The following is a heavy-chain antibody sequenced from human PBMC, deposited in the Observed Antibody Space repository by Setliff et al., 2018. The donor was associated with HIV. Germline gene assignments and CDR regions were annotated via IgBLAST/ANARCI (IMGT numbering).Heavy chain of an antibody. J-gene: IGHJ3*02. CDR3: ATEGPSETPDAFDI. CDR2: ISGSGSTT. CDR1: GFTFSSYE. V-gene: IGHV3-48*03. Sequence: GGSLRLSCAASGFTFSSYETNWVRQAPGKGLEWVSYISGSGSTTYYADSVKGRFTISRDNAKNSLYLQMNSLRAEDTAVYYCATEGPSETPDAFDIWGQGTMATVSS.